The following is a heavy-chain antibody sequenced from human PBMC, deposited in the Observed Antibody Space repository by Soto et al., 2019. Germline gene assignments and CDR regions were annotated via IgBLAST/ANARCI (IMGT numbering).Heavy chain of an antibody. V-gene: IGHV4-39*01. CDR2: IYYSGST. Sequence: SETLSLTCTVSGGSISSSSYYWCWIRQPPGKGLEWIGSIYYSGSTYYNPSLKSRVTISVDTSKNQFSLKLSSVTAADTAVYYCARGVRITMVRGVIGPMDVWGQGTTVTVSS. CDR3: ARGVRITMVRGVIGPMDV. D-gene: IGHD3-10*01. CDR1: GGSISSSSYY. J-gene: IGHJ6*02.